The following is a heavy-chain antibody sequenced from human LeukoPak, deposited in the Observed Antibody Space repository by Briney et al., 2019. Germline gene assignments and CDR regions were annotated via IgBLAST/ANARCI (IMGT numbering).Heavy chain of an antibody. V-gene: IGHV3-64*04. J-gene: IGHJ6*02. CDR3: ARGGACGGDCYSYYYYYYGMDV. Sequence: GGSLRLSCSASGFTFSSYAMHWVRQAPGKGLEYVSAISSNGGSTYYADSVKGRFTISRDNAKNSLYLQMNSLRAEDTAVYYCARGGACGGDCYSYYYYYYGMDVWGQGTTVTVSS. CDR2: ISSNGGST. D-gene: IGHD2-21*02. CDR1: GFTFSSYA.